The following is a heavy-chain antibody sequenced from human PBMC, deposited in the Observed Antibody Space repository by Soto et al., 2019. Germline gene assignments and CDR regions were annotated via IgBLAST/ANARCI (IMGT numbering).Heavy chain of an antibody. CDR3: ARGVTIVRGVFIMGYSYYGMDV. J-gene: IGHJ6*02. CDR1: GDSVSSNSAA. V-gene: IGHV6-1*01. Sequence: SQTLSLTCAISGDSVSSNSAAWNWIRQSPSRGLEWLGRTYYRSKWYNDYAVSVKSRITINPDTSKNQFSLQLNSVTPEDTAVYYCARGVTIVRGVFIMGYSYYGMDVWGQGTTVTVSS. D-gene: IGHD3-10*01. CDR2: TYYRSKWYN.